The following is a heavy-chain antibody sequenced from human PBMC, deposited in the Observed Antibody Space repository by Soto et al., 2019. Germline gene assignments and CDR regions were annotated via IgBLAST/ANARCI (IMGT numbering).Heavy chain of an antibody. CDR2: ISYDGSNK. Sequence: PGGSLRLSCAASGFTFSSYGMHWVRQAPGKGLEWVAVISYDGSNKYYADSVKGRFTISRDNSKNTLYLQMNSLRAEDTAVYYCAKDQGGTSFGGMDVWGQGTTVTVSS. V-gene: IGHV3-30*18. CDR1: GFTFSSYG. CDR3: AKDQGGTSFGGMDV. J-gene: IGHJ6*02. D-gene: IGHD2-2*01.